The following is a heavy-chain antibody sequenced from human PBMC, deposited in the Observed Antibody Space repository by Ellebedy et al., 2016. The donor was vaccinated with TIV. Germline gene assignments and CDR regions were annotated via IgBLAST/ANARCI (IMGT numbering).Heavy chain of an antibody. CDR1: GFIFNAYG. CDR3: VKDLEGSTYYDFWSAQFDC. Sequence: PGGSLRLSCAASGFIFNAYGLHWVRQAPGKGPEWVALIWYDGSHPDYAESVKGRFTISRDNSKNTLYLQMRSLRAEDTALYYCVKDLEGSTYYDFWSAQFDCWGQGALVTVSS. D-gene: IGHD3-3*01. J-gene: IGHJ4*02. CDR2: IWYDGSHP. V-gene: IGHV3-30*02.